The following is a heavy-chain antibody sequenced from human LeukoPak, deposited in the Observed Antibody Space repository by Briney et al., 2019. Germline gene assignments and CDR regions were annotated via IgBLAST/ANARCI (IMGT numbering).Heavy chain of an antibody. V-gene: IGHV3-48*03. Sequence: GGSLRLSCASAGFTLTSYEMNWVSLAPGKGLEWISYISRTGNSIYYADSVKGRFTISRDNAKNSLYLQMNSLRAEDTAVYYCAIPSILWPCLSWGQGALVTVSS. D-gene: IGHD2-21*01. J-gene: IGHJ5*02. CDR3: AIPSILWPCLS. CDR1: GFTLTSYE. CDR2: ISRTGNSI.